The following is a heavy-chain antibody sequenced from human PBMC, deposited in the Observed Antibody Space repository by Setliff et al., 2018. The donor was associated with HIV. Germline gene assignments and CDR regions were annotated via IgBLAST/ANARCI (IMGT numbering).Heavy chain of an antibody. CDR2: LYTGGDS. V-gene: IGHV3-53*01. J-gene: IGHJ3*02. Sequence: GESLRLSCAASGFSVSSNYMTWVRQPPGKGLEWVSVLYTGGDSYYADSVKGRFTISRDNSKNTLYLQMNSLRVEDTAVYYCARDASPDLSAFDIWGQGTRVTVSS. CDR3: ARDASPDLSAFDI. CDR1: GFSVSSNY.